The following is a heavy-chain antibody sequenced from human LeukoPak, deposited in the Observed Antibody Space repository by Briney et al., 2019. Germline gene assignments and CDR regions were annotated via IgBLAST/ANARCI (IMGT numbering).Heavy chain of an antibody. CDR3: ARQTGSGLFILP. V-gene: IGHV4-39*01. D-gene: IGHD3/OR15-3a*01. CDR1: GGSISSSNSY. CDR2: IYYSGNT. J-gene: IGHJ4*02. Sequence: RSETLSLTCTVSGGSISSSNSYRGWIRQPPGKGLEWIGSIYYSGNTYYNASLKSQVSISIDTSKNQFSLRLTSVTAADTAVYYCARQTGSGLFILPGGQGTLVTVSS.